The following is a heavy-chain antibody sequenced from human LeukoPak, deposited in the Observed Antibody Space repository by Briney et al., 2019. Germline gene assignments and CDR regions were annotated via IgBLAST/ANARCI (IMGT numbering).Heavy chain of an antibody. J-gene: IGHJ3*02. CDR3: ARDRDSSSWYGTNDAFDI. CDR2: IYYSGST. CDR1: GGSIRSYY. D-gene: IGHD6-13*01. Sequence: PSETLSLTCTVSGGSIRSYYWSWIRQPPGKGLEWIGYIYYSGSTNYNPSLKSRVTISVDTSKNQLSLKLSSVTAADTAVYYCARDRDSSSWYGTNDAFDIWGQGTMATVSS. V-gene: IGHV4-59*01.